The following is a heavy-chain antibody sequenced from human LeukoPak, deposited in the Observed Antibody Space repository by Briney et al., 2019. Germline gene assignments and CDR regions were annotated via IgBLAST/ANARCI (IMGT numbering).Heavy chain of an antibody. V-gene: IGHV3-30-3*01. D-gene: IGHD7-27*01. CDR2: ISYDGSNK. Sequence: GGSLRLSCAASGFTFSSYAMHWVRQAPGKGLEWVAVISYDGSNKYYADSVKGRFTISRDNSKNTLYLQMNSLRAEDTAVYYCAREALTGDFFDYWGQGTLVTVSS. CDR1: GFTFSSYA. J-gene: IGHJ4*02. CDR3: AREALTGDFFDY.